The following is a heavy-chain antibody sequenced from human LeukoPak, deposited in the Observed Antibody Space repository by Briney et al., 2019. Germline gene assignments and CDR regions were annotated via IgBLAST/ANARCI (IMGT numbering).Heavy chain of an antibody. Sequence: SVKVSCKASGGTFSSYAISWVRQAPGQGLEWMGRIIPILGIANYAQKFQGRVTITADKSTSTAYMELSSLRSEDTAVYYCARGPEIPYYDFWSGYRPANWFDPWGQGTLVTVSS. CDR1: GGTFSSYA. CDR3: ARGPEIPYYDFWSGYRPANWFDP. J-gene: IGHJ5*02. D-gene: IGHD3-3*01. V-gene: IGHV1-69*04. CDR2: IIPILGIA.